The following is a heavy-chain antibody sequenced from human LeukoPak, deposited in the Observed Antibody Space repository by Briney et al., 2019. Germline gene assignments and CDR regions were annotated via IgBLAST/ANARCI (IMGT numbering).Heavy chain of an antibody. CDR3: VRGLDAFDI. CDR2: IWYDGTNK. CDR1: GFTFSSYG. D-gene: IGHD3/OR15-3a*01. J-gene: IGHJ3*02. V-gene: IGHV3-33*01. Sequence: GGSLRLSCAASGFTFSSYGMHWVRQVPGKGLEWVAIIWYDGTNKYYADSVKGRFTISRDNSKNTLYLQMNSLRAEDTAVYYCVRGLDAFDIWGQGTMVTVSS.